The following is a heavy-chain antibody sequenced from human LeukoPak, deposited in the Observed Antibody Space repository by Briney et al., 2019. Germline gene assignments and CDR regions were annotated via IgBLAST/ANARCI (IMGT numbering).Heavy chain of an antibody. CDR1: GFTFSSYS. V-gene: IGHV3-21*01. CDR2: ISSSSSYI. Sequence: PGGSLRLSCAASGFTFSSYSMNWFRQAPGKGLEWVSSISSSSSYIYYADSVKGRFTISRDNAKNTLYLQMNSLRAEDTAVYYCVREGRVSGYDFDYWGQGTLVTVSS. CDR3: VREGRVSGYDFDY. D-gene: IGHD5-12*01. J-gene: IGHJ4*02.